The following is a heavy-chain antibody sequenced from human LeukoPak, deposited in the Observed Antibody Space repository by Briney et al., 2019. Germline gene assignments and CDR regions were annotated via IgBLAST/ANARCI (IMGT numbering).Heavy chain of an antibody. Sequence: GASVKVSCKASGYTFSSYAISWVRQAPGQGLEWMGGIIPIFGTANYAQKFQGRVTITADESTSTAYMELSSLRSEDTAVYYCARCVLRFLEWFSPLDYWGQGTLVTVSS. CDR2: IIPIFGTA. CDR1: GYTFSSYA. D-gene: IGHD3-3*01. CDR3: ARCVLRFLEWFSPLDY. V-gene: IGHV1-69*13. J-gene: IGHJ4*02.